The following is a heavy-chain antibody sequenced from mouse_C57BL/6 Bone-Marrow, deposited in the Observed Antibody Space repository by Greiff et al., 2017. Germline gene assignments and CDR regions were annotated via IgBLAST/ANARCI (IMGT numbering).Heavy chain of an antibody. Sequence: EVQLQQSGPELVKPGASVKMSCKASGYTFTDYNMHWVKQSHGKSLEWIGYINPNNGGTSYNQKFKGKATLTVNKSSSTAYMELRSLTSEDSAVYYCARCDVSLWYFEVWGTGTTVTVSS. CDR1: GYTFTDYN. V-gene: IGHV1-22*01. CDR2: INPNNGGT. D-gene: IGHD6-2*01. CDR3: ARCDVSLWYFEV. J-gene: IGHJ1*03.